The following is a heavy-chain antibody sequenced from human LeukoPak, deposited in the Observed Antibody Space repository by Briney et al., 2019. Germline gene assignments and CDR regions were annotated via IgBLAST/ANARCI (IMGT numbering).Heavy chain of an antibody. V-gene: IGHV3-74*01. Sequence: TGGSLRLSCAASGFTFSSYWMHWVRQAPGKGLVWVSRINSDGSSTTYADSVKGRFTISRDNAKNSVYLEMNSLRAEDTAVYHCARVSSSMGGAADYWGQGTLVTVSS. D-gene: IGHD6-6*01. CDR3: ARVSSSMGGAADY. CDR2: INSDGSST. CDR1: GFTFSSYW. J-gene: IGHJ4*02.